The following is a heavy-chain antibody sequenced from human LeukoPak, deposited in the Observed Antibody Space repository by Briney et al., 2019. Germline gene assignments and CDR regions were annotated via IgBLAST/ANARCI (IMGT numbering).Heavy chain of an antibody. CDR2: IYHSGST. D-gene: IGHD6-13*01. Sequence: PGGSLRLSCAASGFTFSSYWMSWVRQAPGKGLEWIGEIYHSGSTNYNPSLKSRVTISVDKSKNQFSLKLSSVTAADTAVYYCARIVRSGAAVSFDYWGQGTLVTVSS. J-gene: IGHJ4*02. CDR1: GFTFSSYW. CDR3: ARIVRSGAAVSFDY. V-gene: IGHV4-4*02.